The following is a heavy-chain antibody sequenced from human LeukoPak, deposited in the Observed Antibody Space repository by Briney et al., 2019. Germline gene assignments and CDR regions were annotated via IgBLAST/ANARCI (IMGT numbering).Heavy chain of an antibody. CDR2: IYPSDSDT. J-gene: IGHJ6*02. V-gene: IGHV5-51*01. CDR1: GYSFTSYW. Sequence: GESLKISCKGSGYSFTSYWIGWVRQMPGKGLEWMGIIYPSDSDTRYSPSFQGQVTISADKSISTAYLQWSSLKASDTAMYYCARRVGTAYYYYGMDVWGQGTTVTVSS. CDR3: ARRVGTAYYYYGMDV. D-gene: IGHD1-1*01.